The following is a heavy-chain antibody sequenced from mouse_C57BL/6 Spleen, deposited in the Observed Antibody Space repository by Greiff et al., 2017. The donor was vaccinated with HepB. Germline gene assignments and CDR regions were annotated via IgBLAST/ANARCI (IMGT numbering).Heavy chain of an antibody. V-gene: IGHV14-4*01. J-gene: IGHJ4*01. CDR3: TLGYSGAMDY. CDR2: IDPENGDT. Sequence: EVQLVESGAELVRPGASVKLSCTASGFNIKDDYMHWVKQRPEQGLEWIGWIDPENGDTEYASKFQGKATITADTSSNTAYLQLSSLTSEDTAVYYCTLGYSGAMDYWGQGTSVTVSS. D-gene: IGHD2-3*01. CDR1: GFNIKDDY.